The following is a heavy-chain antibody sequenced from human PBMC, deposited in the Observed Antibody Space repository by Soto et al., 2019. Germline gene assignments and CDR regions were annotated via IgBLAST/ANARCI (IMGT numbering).Heavy chain of an antibody. CDR1: VYSITRGFY. J-gene: IGHJ4*02. V-gene: IGHV4-38-2*01. D-gene: IGHD3-22*01. CDR2: ISYSAKT. CDR3: TRGAGAPWVRFDS. Sequence: LXLTCGVSVYSITRGFYWGWVRQSPGKGLEWIGSISYSAKTFYNPSLASRLSIAVDTSMNQFSLRLTSVTAADKALYYCTRGAGAPWVRFDSWGQGTLVTVYS.